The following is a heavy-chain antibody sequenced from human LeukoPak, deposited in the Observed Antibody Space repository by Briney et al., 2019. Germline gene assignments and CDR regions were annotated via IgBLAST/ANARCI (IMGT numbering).Heavy chain of an antibody. Sequence: GESLKISCQGSGYSFTSYWIGWVRPMPGKGLEWMGIIYPGDSDTRYSPSFQGQVTISADKSISTAYLQWSSLKASDTPLYYCARQDGDRIDYWGQGTLVTVSS. CDR3: ARQDGDRIDY. J-gene: IGHJ4*02. CDR2: IYPGDSDT. CDR1: GYSFTSYW. V-gene: IGHV5-51*01. D-gene: IGHD4-17*01.